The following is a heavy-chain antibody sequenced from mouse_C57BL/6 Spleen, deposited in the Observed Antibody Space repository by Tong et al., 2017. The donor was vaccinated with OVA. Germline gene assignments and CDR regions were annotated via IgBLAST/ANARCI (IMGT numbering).Heavy chain of an antibody. CDR3: ARTVTTRYYAMDY. CDR1: GYTFTSYW. V-gene: IGHV1-5*01. D-gene: IGHD2-3*01. Sequence: EVQLQESGTVLARPGASVKMSCKASGYTFTSYWMHWVKQRPGQGLEWIGAIYPGNSDTSYNQKFKGKAKLTAVTSTSTAYMELSSLTYEDSAVYYCARTVTTRYYAMDYWGQGTSVTVSS. J-gene: IGHJ4*01. CDR2: IYPGNSDT.